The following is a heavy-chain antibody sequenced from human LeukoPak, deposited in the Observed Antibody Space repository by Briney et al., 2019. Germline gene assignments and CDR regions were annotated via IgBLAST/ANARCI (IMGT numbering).Heavy chain of an antibody. CDR1: GYTLTELS. Sequence: ASVKVSCKVSGYTLTELSMHWVRQAPGKGLEWMGGFDPEDGETIYAQKFQGRVTMTEDTSTDTAYMELSSLRSEDTAVYYCATKGFYDFWSGYYKYFQHSGQGTLVTVSS. CDR2: FDPEDGET. J-gene: IGHJ1*01. CDR3: ATKGFYDFWSGYYKYFQH. V-gene: IGHV1-24*01. D-gene: IGHD3-3*01.